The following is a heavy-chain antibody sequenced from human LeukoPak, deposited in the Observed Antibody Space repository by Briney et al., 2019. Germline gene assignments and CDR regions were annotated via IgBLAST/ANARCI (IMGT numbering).Heavy chain of an antibody. D-gene: IGHD3-22*01. CDR1: GFTFSSYG. J-gene: IGHJ4*02. Sequence: GGSLRLSCAASGFTFSSYGMSWVRQAPEKGLEWVSGISGSGGSTYYADSVKGRFTISRDNFKNTLYLQMNSLRAEDTAVYYCANWYYYENGAYWCWGQGTLVTVSS. CDR3: ANWYYYENGAYWC. CDR2: ISGSGGST. V-gene: IGHV3-23*01.